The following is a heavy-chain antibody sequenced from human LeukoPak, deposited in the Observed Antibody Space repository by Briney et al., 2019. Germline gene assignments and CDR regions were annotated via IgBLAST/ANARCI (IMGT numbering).Heavy chain of an antibody. D-gene: IGHD6-13*01. CDR3: ARACSSWYPYYYYYMDV. CDR2: INHSGST. J-gene: IGHJ6*03. Sequence: SETLFLTCTVSGGSISSSSYYWSWIRQPPGKGLEWIGEINHSGSTNYNPSLKSRVTISVDTSKNQFSLKLSSVTAADTAVYYCARACSSWYPYYYYYMDVWGKGTTVTVSS. V-gene: IGHV4-39*07. CDR1: GGSISSSSYY.